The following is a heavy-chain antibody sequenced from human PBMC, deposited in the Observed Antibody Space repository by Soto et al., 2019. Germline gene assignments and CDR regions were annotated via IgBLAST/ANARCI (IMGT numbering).Heavy chain of an antibody. D-gene: IGHD4-17*01. V-gene: IGHV4-31*03. CDR3: ARGLSVTLFHN. CDR2: IYYSGGT. CDR1: GGSISTGGYY. Sequence: QVQLQESGPGLVKPSQTLSLTCTVSGGSISTGGYYWTWIRQHPGKGLEWIGYIYYSGGTYYNPSLKSRVTISVDTSKNQFSLKLSSVTAADTAVYYCARGLSVTLFHNWGQRTLVTVSS. J-gene: IGHJ4*02.